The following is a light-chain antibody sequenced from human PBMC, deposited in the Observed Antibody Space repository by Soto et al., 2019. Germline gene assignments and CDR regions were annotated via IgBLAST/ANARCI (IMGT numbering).Light chain of an antibody. CDR3: QQYGSPPTWT. CDR1: QSVSSNY. CDR2: GAS. J-gene: IGKJ1*01. V-gene: IGKV3-20*01. Sequence: EFVLTQSPGTLSLSPWERATLSCRASQSVSSNYLAWYQQKPGQAPRLLIYGASTRATGIPDRFSGSGSGTDFTLTISRLEPEDSAVYYCQQYGSPPTWTFGQGTKVDIK.